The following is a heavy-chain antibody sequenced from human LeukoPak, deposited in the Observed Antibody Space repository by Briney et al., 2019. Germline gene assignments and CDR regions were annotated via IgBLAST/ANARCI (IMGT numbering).Heavy chain of an antibody. J-gene: IGHJ5*02. CDR2: ISSSSSYI. V-gene: IGHV3-21*01. CDR3: ARDRRQLGFFWFDP. D-gene: IGHD6-13*01. Sequence: GGSLRLSCAASGFTFSSYSMNWVRQAPGKGLEWVSSISSSSSYIYYADSVKGRFTISRDNAKNSLYLQMNSLRAEDTAVYYRARDRRQLGFFWFDPWGQGTLVTVSS. CDR1: GFTFSSYS.